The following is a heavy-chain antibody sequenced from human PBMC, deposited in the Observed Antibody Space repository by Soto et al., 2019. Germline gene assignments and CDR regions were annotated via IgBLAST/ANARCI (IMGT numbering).Heavy chain of an antibody. V-gene: IGHV5-51*01. Sequence: EVQLVPSGAEVKKPGESLQISCKASGYSFTNFWIGWVRQMPGKGLEWMGTIYAGDSATRYSPSFQGQVTFSVDTSTTTAYLHWTSLKASDTAMYWCARQHPLDSSAWYDWGQGTLVTVSS. D-gene: IGHD6-19*01. CDR3: ARQHPLDSSAWYD. CDR1: GYSFTNFW. CDR2: IYAGDSAT. J-gene: IGHJ4*02.